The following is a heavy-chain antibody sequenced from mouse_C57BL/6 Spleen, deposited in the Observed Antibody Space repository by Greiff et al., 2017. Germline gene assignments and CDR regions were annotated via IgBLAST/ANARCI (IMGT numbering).Heavy chain of an antibody. Sequence: EVHLVESGGGLVKPGGSLKLSCAASGFTFSDYGMHWVRQAPEQGLEWVAYISRDSSTIYYADTVKGRFTISRDNAKNTLFLQMISLRSEDTAMYYCARRGGTWYFDVWGTGTTVTVSS. CDR2: ISRDSSTI. V-gene: IGHV5-17*01. CDR1: GFTFSDYG. D-gene: IGHD3-3*01. CDR3: ARRGGTWYFDV. J-gene: IGHJ1*03.